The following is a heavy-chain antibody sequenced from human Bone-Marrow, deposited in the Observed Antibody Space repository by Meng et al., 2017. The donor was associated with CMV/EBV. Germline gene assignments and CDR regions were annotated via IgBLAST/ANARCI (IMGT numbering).Heavy chain of an antibody. CDR1: TFSSYG. Sequence: TFSSYGMHWVRRAPGKGLEWVAVISYDGSNKYLADSVKGRFTISRDNPKNTMFLQMDSLGADDTAMYYCAKAVPGFCTSSKCPTPDYWGQGTLVTVSS. V-gene: IGHV3-30*18. D-gene: IGHD2-2*01. J-gene: IGHJ4*02. CDR2: ISYDGSNK. CDR3: AKAVPGFCTSSKCPTPDY.